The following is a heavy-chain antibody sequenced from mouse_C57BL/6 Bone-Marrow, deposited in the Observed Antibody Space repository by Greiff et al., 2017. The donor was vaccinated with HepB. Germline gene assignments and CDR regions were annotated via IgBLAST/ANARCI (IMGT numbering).Heavy chain of an antibody. D-gene: IGHD1-1*01. J-gene: IGHJ1*03. CDR3: ARRFDYYGSSSYWYFDV. CDR2: INPNNGGT. CDR1: GYTFTDYN. V-gene: IGHV1-18*01. Sequence: EVQLQQSGPELVKPGASVKIPCKASGYTFTDYNMDWVKQSHGKSLEWIGDINPNNGGTIYNQKFKGKAKLTVDKSSSTAYMELRSLTSEDTAVYYCARRFDYYGSSSYWYFDVWGTGTTVTVSS.